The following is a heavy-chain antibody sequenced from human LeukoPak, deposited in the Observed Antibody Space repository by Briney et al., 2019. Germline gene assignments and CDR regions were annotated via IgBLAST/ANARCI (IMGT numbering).Heavy chain of an antibody. CDR1: RFSFSDYD. CDR3: AKYAYNWNAPDGFDM. Sequence: PGGSLRLSCRVSRFSFSDYDMHWVRQAPGKGLEWVSVISSDGSRKHYGDSVKGRFTISRDNSESTLFLQMNSLRTDDTSVYFCAKYAYNWNAPDGFDMWGQGTMVIVSS. D-gene: IGHD1-1*01. CDR2: ISSDGSRK. V-gene: IGHV3-30*18. J-gene: IGHJ3*02.